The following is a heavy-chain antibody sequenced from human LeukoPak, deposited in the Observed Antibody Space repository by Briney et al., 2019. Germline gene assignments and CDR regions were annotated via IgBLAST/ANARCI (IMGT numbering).Heavy chain of an antibody. J-gene: IGHJ4*02. Sequence: GRSLRLSCAASGFTFSDYYMSWIRQAPGKGLEWVSYISSSGSTIYYPDSVKGRFTISRDNAKNSLYLQMNSLRAEDTAVYYCARGTSGWLVYFDYWGQGTLVTVSS. CDR2: ISSSGSTI. CDR3: ARGTSGWLVYFDY. CDR1: GFTFSDYY. D-gene: IGHD6-19*01. V-gene: IGHV3-11*04.